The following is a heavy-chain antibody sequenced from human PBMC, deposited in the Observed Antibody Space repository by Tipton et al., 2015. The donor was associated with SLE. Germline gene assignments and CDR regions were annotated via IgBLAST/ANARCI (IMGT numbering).Heavy chain of an antibody. CDR2: IYTSGST. CDR1: GGSISSGSYY. V-gene: IGHV4-61*02. D-gene: IGHD6-19*01. CDR3: ARDLQSGRYADGFDP. Sequence: TLSLTCTVSGGSISSGSYYWSWIRQPAGKGLEWIGRIYTSGSTNYNPSLKSRVTMSVDTSKNQFSLKLSSVTAADTAVYYCARDLQSGRYADGFDPCGQGTLVHVPS. J-gene: IGHJ5*02.